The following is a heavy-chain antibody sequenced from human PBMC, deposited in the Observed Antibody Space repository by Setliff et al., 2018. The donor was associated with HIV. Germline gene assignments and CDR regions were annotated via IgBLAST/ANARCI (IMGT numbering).Heavy chain of an antibody. CDR3: AGGYCSGGSCYPRDY. CDR1: GFTFSDYS. Sequence: GGSLRLSCAASGFTFSDYSINWVRQAPGKGLEWVSTITSSSDSIYYVDSLKGRFTISRDDAKNSLYLQMNSLRAEDTAVCYCAGGYCSGGSCYPRDYWGPGTLVTVSS. D-gene: IGHD2-15*01. CDR2: ITSSSDSI. V-gene: IGHV3-21*01. J-gene: IGHJ4*02.